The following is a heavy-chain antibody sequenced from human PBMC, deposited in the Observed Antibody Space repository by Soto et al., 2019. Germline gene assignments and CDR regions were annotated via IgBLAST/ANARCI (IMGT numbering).Heavy chain of an antibody. D-gene: IGHD2-2*02. V-gene: IGHV1-3*01. CDR2: INAGNGKT. CDR1: GYTFTTYA. CDR3: ARAGDDCSTTNCYMIDY. Sequence: QVQLVQSGVAVKKPGASVKVSCKASGYTFTTYAMHWVRQAPGQRLEWMGWINAGNGKTKYSQKFQGRVTITRDTSATTAYMALSSLRSDDTAVYYCARAGDDCSTTNCYMIDYWGQGTLVTVSS. J-gene: IGHJ4*02.